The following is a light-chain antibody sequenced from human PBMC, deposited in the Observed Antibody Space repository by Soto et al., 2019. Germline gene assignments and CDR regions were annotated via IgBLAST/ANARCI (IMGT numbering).Light chain of an antibody. Sequence: EIVLTQSTARLSLPPGERAALSCRAGQNIGTSLVWSQQKPGQSPRLLIYGASNRATGIPDRFSGSGSGTDFTLTISRLEPEDFEVYYCQQYGNSPFTFGGGTKVDIK. J-gene: IGKJ4*01. CDR1: QNIGTS. CDR2: GAS. V-gene: IGKV3-20*01. CDR3: QQYGNSPFT.